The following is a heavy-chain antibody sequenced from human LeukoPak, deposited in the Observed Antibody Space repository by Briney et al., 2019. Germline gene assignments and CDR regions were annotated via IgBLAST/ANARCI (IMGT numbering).Heavy chain of an antibody. V-gene: IGHV4-30-2*02. J-gene: IGHJ3*02. CDR2: IYHSGST. Sequence: SETLSLTCAVSGGSISSGGYSWSWIRQPPGKGLEWIGYIYHSGSTYYNPSLKSRVTISVDRSKNQFSLKLSSVTAADTAAYYCAGTSVKDCSSTSCYTAFDIWGQGTMVTVSS. D-gene: IGHD2-2*02. CDR3: AGTSVKDCSSTSCYTAFDI. CDR1: GGSISSGGYS.